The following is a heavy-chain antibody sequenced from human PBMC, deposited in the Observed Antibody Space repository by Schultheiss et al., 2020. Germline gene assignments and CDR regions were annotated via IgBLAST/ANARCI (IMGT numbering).Heavy chain of an antibody. CDR1: GGSVSSGSYY. Sequence: SETLSLTCTVSGGSVSSGSYYWSWIRQPPGKGLEWIGYIYYSGSTNYNPSLKSRVTISVDTSKNQFSLKLSSVTAADTAVYYCARDGPARYDILTGYYRAKSMDVWGQGTTVTSP. V-gene: IGHV4-61*01. CDR2: IYYSGST. J-gene: IGHJ6*02. CDR3: ARDGPARYDILTGYYRAKSMDV. D-gene: IGHD3-9*01.